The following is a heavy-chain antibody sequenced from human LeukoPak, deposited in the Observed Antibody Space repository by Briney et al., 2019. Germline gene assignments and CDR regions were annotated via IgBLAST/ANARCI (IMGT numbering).Heavy chain of an antibody. D-gene: IGHD3-22*01. J-gene: IGHJ4*02. CDR1: GFTFDDYA. V-gene: IGHV3-9*01. CDR2: INWHSGLT. Sequence: GGSLRLSCAASGFTFDDYAMHWVRQAPGKGLDWVSGINWHSGLTTYADSVKGRFTISRDNSKNSLFLQMHSLKVEDTAFYFCAKDGAMSFYDSRAFDSWGQGTLVSVSS. CDR3: AKDGAMSFYDSRAFDS.